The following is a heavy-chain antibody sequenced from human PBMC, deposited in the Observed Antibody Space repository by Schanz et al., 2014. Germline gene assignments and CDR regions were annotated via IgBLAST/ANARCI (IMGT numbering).Heavy chain of an antibody. V-gene: IGHV1-69*02. CDR3: ARGGVEMATIRDAFDL. Sequence: QVPLVQSGAEVKKPGSSVNVSCEASGGTFGRYTISWLRQAPGQGLEWMGRNIHVLGVTNYAPKFQGRLTITVDQSKNTAFMELSSLTSDATALYYCARGGVEMATIRDAFDLWGQGTMVTVS. CDR1: GGTFGRYT. J-gene: IGHJ3*01. CDR2: NIHVLGVT. D-gene: IGHD3-16*01.